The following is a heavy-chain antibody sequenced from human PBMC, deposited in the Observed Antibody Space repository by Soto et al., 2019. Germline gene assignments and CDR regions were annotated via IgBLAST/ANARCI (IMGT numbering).Heavy chain of an antibody. CDR2: IIRIFGTA. CDR3: ARASGMSYFDS. CDR1: GGTFSNYG. J-gene: IGHJ4*02. Sequence: QVQLVQSGAEVKKPGSSVKVSCKTPGGTFSNYGLTWVRQAPGQGLEWLGGIIRIFGTAKYAQKFQGRVTITADESTSTGYMELTSLKSDDTAVDYCARASGMSYFDSWGQGTLVTVSS. V-gene: IGHV1-69*01.